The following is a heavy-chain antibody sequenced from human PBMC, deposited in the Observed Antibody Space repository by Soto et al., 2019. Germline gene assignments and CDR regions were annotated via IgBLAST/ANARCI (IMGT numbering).Heavy chain of an antibody. CDR1: GGTFSSYT. CDR3: ARDPERITMVRGYYAFDP. D-gene: IGHD3-10*01. J-gene: IGHJ5*02. CDR2: IIPILGIA. V-gene: IGHV1-69*08. Sequence: QVQLVQSGAEVKKPGSSVKVSCKASGGTFSSYTISWVRQAPGQGLEWMGRIIPILGIANYAQKFQGRVTITADKSTSTAYMELSSLRSEDTAVYYCARDPERITMVRGYYAFDPWGQGTLVTVSS.